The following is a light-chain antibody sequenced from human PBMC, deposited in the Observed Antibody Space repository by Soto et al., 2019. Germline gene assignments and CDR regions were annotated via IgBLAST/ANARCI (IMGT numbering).Light chain of an antibody. J-gene: IGKJ1*01. Sequence: DIQMTQSPSSLSASVGDRVTITCRASQGISNYLAWYQQKPGQVPKLLIYAASTLPSGVPSRFSGSGSGTYFTLTSSSLQPEDVATYCCQKYNSAHRTFGQGTKVEI. CDR1: QGISNY. V-gene: IGKV1-27*01. CDR3: QKYNSAHRT. CDR2: AAS.